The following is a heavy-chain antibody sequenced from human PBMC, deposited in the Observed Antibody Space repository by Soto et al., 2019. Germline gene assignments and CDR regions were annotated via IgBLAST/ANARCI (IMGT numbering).Heavy chain of an antibody. J-gene: IGHJ6*03. V-gene: IGHV6-1*01. CDR3: ARGSWDDVSGHYYMDV. D-gene: IGHD1-1*01. CDR1: GDSVSSNSAG. Sequence: SQTPSLTCDISGDSVSSNSAGWNWIRQTPSRGLEWLGRTYYRSKWYNNYAVSVKSRITINPDTSKNQFSLQLNSVTPEDTAVYYCARGSWDDVSGHYYMDVWGKGTTVTVSS. CDR2: TYYRSKWYN.